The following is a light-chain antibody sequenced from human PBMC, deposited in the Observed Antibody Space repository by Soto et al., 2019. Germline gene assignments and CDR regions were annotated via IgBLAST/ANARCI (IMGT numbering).Light chain of an antibody. J-gene: IGKJ3*01. CDR1: QSVSSN. Sequence: EIVMTQSPATLSVSPGERATLSCRASQSVSSNLAWYQQKPGQAPRLLIYGASIRATGIPARFSGSGSGTEFTLTISSLQSADFAVYYCQQYNNWPPLVTFGPGTKVDIK. V-gene: IGKV3D-15*01. CDR2: GAS. CDR3: QQYNNWPPLVT.